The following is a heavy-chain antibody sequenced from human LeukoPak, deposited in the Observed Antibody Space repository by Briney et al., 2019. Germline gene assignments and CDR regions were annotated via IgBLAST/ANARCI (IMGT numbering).Heavy chain of an antibody. J-gene: IGHJ3*02. D-gene: IGHD2-15*01. Sequence: SQTLSLTCAVSGGSISSGGYSWSWIRQPPGKGLEWIGYIYHSGSTYYNPSLKSRVTISVDRSKNQFSLKLSSVTAADTAVYYCAREYCSGGSCYNAFDIWGQGTMVTVSS. V-gene: IGHV4-30-2*01. CDR2: IYHSGST. CDR3: AREYCSGGSCYNAFDI. CDR1: GGSISSGGYS.